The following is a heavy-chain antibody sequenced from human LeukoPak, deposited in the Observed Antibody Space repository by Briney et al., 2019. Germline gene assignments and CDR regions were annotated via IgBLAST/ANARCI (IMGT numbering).Heavy chain of an antibody. CDR1: GGTFSSYA. V-gene: IGHV1-69*05. D-gene: IGHD2-8*01. CDR3: AREVGYCTNGVCYIDY. Sequence: SVKVSCKASGGTFSSYAISWVRQAPGQGLEWMGRIIPIFGTANYAQKFQGRVTITTDESTSTAYMELSSLRSEDTAVYYCAREVGYCTNGVCYIDYWGQGTLVTVSS. CDR2: IIPIFGTA. J-gene: IGHJ4*02.